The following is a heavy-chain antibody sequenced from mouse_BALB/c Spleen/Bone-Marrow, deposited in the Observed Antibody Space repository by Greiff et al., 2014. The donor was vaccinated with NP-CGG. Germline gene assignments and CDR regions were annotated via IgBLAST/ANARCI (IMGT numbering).Heavy chain of an antibody. CDR3: APYYYGSSSFAY. CDR1: GFNIKDTY. J-gene: IGHJ3*01. Sequence: EVKLMESGAELVKPGASLKLSCTASGFNIKDTYMHWVQQRPEQGLEWIGRIDPANGNTNYDPKFQGKVTITADTSSNTAYLQLSSLTSEDTAVYYCAPYYYGSSSFAYWGQGTLVTVSA. V-gene: IGHV14-3*02. D-gene: IGHD1-1*01. CDR2: IDPANGNT.